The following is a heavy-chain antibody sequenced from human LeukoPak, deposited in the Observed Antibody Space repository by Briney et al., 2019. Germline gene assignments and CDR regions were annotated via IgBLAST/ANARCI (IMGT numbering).Heavy chain of an antibody. Sequence: ASVKVSCKASGYTFTSYDINWVRQATGQGLEWMGWMNPNSGNTRHAQKFQGRVTMTRNTSISTAYMELSSLRSEDTAVYYCAKNYDFLTGYANWGQGTLVTVSS. V-gene: IGHV1-8*01. CDR3: AKNYDFLTGYAN. D-gene: IGHD3-9*01. CDR1: GYTFTSYD. J-gene: IGHJ4*02. CDR2: MNPNSGNT.